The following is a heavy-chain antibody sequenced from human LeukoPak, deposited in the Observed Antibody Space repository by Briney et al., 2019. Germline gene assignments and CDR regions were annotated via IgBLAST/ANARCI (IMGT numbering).Heavy chain of an antibody. V-gene: IGHV4-59*11. Sequence: SSETLSLTCSVSGASISSHYWSWIRQPPGKGLEWIGYIYYSVRTNYNPSLKSRVTISVDMPNNQFSLKMSSVTAADTAVYYCARDGGYDYPQVWGGFDPWGQGTLVTVSS. CDR1: GASISSHY. CDR3: ARDGGYDYPQVWGGFDP. J-gene: IGHJ5*02. CDR2: IYYSVRT. D-gene: IGHD5-12*01.